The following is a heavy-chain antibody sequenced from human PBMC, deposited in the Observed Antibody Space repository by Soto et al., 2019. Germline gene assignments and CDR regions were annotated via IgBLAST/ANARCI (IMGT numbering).Heavy chain of an antibody. Sequence: QVPLVQSGAEVKKPGASVKVSCKASGYTFTSYGISWVRQAPGQGLEWMGWISAYNGNTNYAQKLQGRVTMTTDTSTSTAYMELRSLRSDDTAVYYCARVPPLRFLEWLSIDYWGQGTLVTVSS. V-gene: IGHV1-18*01. CDR1: GYTFTSYG. D-gene: IGHD3-3*01. CDR2: ISAYNGNT. CDR3: ARVPPLRFLEWLSIDY. J-gene: IGHJ4*02.